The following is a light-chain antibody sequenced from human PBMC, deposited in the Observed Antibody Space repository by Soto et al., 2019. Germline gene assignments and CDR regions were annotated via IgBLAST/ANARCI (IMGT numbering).Light chain of an antibody. CDR2: DAS. CDR3: LQYDTWPPGT. V-gene: IGKV3-15*01. J-gene: IGKJ1*01. Sequence: IFITHSRATLSVSQGGRATLSCRASEDVSSKLAWYQQKPGLPPRLVIYDASTRATGIPGRFSGSGSGKDFTLTISGLQSEDFAIYYCLQYDTWPPGTFGQGTNVDIK. CDR1: EDVSSK.